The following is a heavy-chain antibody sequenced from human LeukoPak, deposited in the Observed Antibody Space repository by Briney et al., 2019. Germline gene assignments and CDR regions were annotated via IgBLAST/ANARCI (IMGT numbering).Heavy chain of an antibody. J-gene: IGHJ4*02. D-gene: IGHD4-23*01. CDR1: GGTISSYY. CDR3: ARRPVPYGGSSDDYFDY. V-gene: IGHV4-59*08. CDR2: IYHSGST. Sequence: SETLSLTCTASGGTISSYYWHWIRQPPGKGLEWIAYIYHSGSTKYNPSLKSRVTISLDTSKNQFSLKLSSVTTADTAVYYCARRPVPYGGSSDDYFDYWGQGTLVTVSS.